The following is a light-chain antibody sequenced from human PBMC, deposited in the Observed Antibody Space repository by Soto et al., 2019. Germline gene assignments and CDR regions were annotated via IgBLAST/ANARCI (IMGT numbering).Light chain of an antibody. J-gene: IGKJ3*01. CDR3: QQSYCTPLT. CDR2: AAS. V-gene: IGKV1-39*01. CDR1: QSISSY. Sequence: DIQMTQSPSSLSASVGDRVTITCRASQSISSYLNWYQQKPGKAPKLLIYAASSLQSGVPSRFSGHGSGTYFTLTISTLQPENFATYYCQQSYCTPLTFGPGTKVDIK.